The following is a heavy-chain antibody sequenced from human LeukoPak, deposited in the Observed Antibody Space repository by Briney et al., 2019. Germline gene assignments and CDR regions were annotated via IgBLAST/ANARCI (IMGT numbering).Heavy chain of an antibody. CDR1: GGTFSSYA. Sequence: GASVKVSCKASGGTFSSYAISWVRQAPGQGLEWMGWMNPNSGNTGYAQKFQGRVTMTRNTSISTAYMELSSLRSEDTAVYYCARGWAYYYGSGSYYNLDYWGQGTPVTVSS. D-gene: IGHD3-10*01. CDR3: ARGWAYYYGSGSYYNLDY. J-gene: IGHJ4*02. V-gene: IGHV1-8*02. CDR2: MNPNSGNT.